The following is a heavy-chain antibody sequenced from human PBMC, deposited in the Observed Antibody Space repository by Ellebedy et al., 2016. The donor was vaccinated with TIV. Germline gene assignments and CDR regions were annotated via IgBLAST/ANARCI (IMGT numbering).Heavy chain of an antibody. V-gene: IGHV4-59*01. CDR1: GGSISSYY. D-gene: IGHD5-12*01. Sequence: MPSETLSLTCTVSGGSISSYYWSWIRQPPGKGLEWIGYIYYSGSTNYNPSLKSRVTISVDTSKNQFSLKLSSVTAADTAVYYCASFSGYDWGTFDYWGQGTLVTVSS. CDR2: IYYSGST. CDR3: ASFSGYDWGTFDY. J-gene: IGHJ4*02.